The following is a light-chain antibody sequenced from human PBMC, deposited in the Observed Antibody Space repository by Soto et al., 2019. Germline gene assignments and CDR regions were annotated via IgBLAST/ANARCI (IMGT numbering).Light chain of an antibody. Sequence: EIWLTPSAATQSVSPRDRATLSCMASQSVSSNLAWYQQKPGQAPRLLIYGASTRATGIPARFSGSGSGTEFTLTISRLEPEDFAVYYCQQYGSSPPTFGQGTNVDI. V-gene: IGKV3-15*01. CDR2: GAS. J-gene: IGKJ1*01. CDR1: QSVSSN. CDR3: QQYGSSPPT.